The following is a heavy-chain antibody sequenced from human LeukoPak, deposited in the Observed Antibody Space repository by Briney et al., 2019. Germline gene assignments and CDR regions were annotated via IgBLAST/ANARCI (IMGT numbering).Heavy chain of an antibody. D-gene: IGHD3-9*01. CDR2: IRYEGSNK. CDR3: AHTLYDILTGYYRHPGEEFDY. Sequence: GGSLRLSCAASGFTFSSYGMHWVRQAPGKGLEWVAFIRYEGSNKYYADFVKGRFTISRDNSKNTLYLQMNSLRAEDTAVYYCAHTLYDILTGYYRHPGEEFDYWGQGTLVTVSS. V-gene: IGHV3-30*02. CDR1: GFTFSSYG. J-gene: IGHJ4*02.